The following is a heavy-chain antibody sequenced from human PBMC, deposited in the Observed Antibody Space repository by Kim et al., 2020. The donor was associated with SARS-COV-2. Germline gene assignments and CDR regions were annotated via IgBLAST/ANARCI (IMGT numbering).Heavy chain of an antibody. J-gene: IGHJ4*02. CDR2: INHSGST. D-gene: IGHD6-19*01. CDR1: GGSFSGYY. V-gene: IGHV4-34*01. Sequence: SETLSLTCAVYGGSFSGYYWSWIRQPPGKGLEWIGEINHSGSTNYNPSLKSRVTISVDTSKNQFSLKLSSVTAADTAVYYCARGYSSGWYNFPTFDYWGQGTLVTVSS. CDR3: ARGYSSGWYNFPTFDY.